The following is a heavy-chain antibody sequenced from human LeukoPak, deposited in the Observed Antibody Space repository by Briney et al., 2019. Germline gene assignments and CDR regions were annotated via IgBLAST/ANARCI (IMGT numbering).Heavy chain of an antibody. CDR2: INHSGST. CDR1: GGSFSGYY. J-gene: IGHJ4*02. Sequence: PSETLSLTCAVYGGSFSGYYWSWIRQPPGKGLEWIGEINHSGSTNYNPSLKSRVTISVDTSKNQFSLKLSSVTAADTAAYYCARVTGPLDYWGQGTLVTVSS. CDR3: ARVTGPLDY. V-gene: IGHV4-34*01.